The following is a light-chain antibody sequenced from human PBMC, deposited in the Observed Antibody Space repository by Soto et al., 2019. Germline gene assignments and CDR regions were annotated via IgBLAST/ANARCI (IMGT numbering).Light chain of an antibody. CDR3: QSYDSSLTGYV. CDR2: RNT. J-gene: IGLJ1*01. CDR1: SSNIGAGYD. V-gene: IGLV1-40*01. Sequence: SSSNIGAGYDVHWYQQLPGTAPRLLIYRNTNRPSGVPDRFSGSKSGTSASLAITGLQAEDEADYYCQSYDSSLTGYVFGTGTKVTVL.